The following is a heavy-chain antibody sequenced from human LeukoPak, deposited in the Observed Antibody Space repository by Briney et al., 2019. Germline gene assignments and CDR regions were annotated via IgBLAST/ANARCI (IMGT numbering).Heavy chain of an antibody. J-gene: IGHJ4*02. CDR1: GYTFTSYD. V-gene: IGHV1-8*01. D-gene: IGHD5-12*01. Sequence: ASVSVSSTPSGYTFTSYDINWVRQAPGQGLEWMGWMNPNSGNTGYAQKFQGRVTMTRNTSISTAYMELSSLRSEDTAVYYCGGIVAHGRGYWGQGTLVTVSS. CDR3: GGIVAHGRGY. CDR2: MNPNSGNT.